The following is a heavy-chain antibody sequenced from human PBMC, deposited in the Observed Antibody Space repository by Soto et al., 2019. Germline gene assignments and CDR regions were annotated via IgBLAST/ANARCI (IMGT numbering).Heavy chain of an antibody. Sequence: SETLSLTCTVSGGSISSYYWSWIRQPPGKGLEWIGYIYYSGSTNYNPSLKSRVTISVDTPKNQFSLKLSSVTAADTAVYYCARSGQNYDFWSGYPYYFDYWGQGTLVTVSS. J-gene: IGHJ4*02. CDR1: GGSISSYY. D-gene: IGHD3-3*01. CDR2: IYYSGST. V-gene: IGHV4-59*01. CDR3: ARSGQNYDFWSGYPYYFDY.